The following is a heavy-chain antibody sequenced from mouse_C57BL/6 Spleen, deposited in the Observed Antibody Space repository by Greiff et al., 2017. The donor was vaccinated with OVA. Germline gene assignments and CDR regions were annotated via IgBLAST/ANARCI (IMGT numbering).Heavy chain of an antibody. Sequence: VKLQQSGAELVKPGASVTLSCKASGYTFTAYTIHWVKQRSGQGLEWIGWFYPGSGSIKYNEKFKAKATLNADKSSSTVYMVSSRLTSEDSAVYLCARKNWGRGNAMDYGGQGTSATVSS. CDR2: FYPGSGSI. CDR1: GYTFTAYT. CDR3: ARKNWGRGNAMDY. V-gene: IGHV1-62-2*01. D-gene: IGHD4-1*01. J-gene: IGHJ4*01.